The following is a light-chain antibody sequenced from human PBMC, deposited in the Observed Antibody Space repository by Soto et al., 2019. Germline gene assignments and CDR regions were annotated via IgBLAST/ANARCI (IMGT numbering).Light chain of an antibody. V-gene: IGLV2-14*01. Sequence: QSVLTQPASVSGSAGQSISISCTGSSTDVGGYDYVSWYQHHPGAVPKLLIYEVKNRPSGVSYRFSGSKSGSTASLTISGLQAEDEADYYCSSYTRSNSLVFGGGTKVTVL. CDR2: EVK. CDR1: STDVGGYDY. CDR3: SSYTRSNSLV. J-gene: IGLJ3*02.